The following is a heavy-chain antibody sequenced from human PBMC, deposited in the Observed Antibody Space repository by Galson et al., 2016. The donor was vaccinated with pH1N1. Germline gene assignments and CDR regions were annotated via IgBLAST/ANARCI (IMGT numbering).Heavy chain of an antibody. V-gene: IGHV4-31*03. CDR1: GGSISNDNYF. CDR2: ISYTGRT. J-gene: IGHJ3*02. D-gene: IGHD2-21*01. CDR3: AREVILPIDSDGFDI. Sequence: LSLTCTVSGGSISNDNYFWSWIRQRPGKGLEWIGYISYTGRTYYNPSLQSRPTLSVDTSKNQFSLKLTSVTAADTALYYCAREVILPIDSDGFDIWGQGAMVTVSS.